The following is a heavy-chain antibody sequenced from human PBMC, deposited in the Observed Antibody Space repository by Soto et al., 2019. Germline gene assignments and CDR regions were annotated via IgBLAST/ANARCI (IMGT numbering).Heavy chain of an antibody. D-gene: IGHD3-22*01. CDR1: GYTFTSYG. CDR3: XTXXYXDSSGYPDY. V-gene: IGHV1-18*01. Sequence: QVQLVQSGAEVKKPGASVKVSCKASGYTFTSYGISWVRQAPGQGLEWMGWISAYNGNTNYAQKLQGRVTMTTDTXXXXXXXXXXXXXXXXXXXXXCXTXXYXDSSGYPDYWGQGTLVTVSS. J-gene: IGHJ4*02. CDR2: ISAYNGNT.